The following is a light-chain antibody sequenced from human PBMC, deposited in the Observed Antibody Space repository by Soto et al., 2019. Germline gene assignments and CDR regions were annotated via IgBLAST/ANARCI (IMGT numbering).Light chain of an antibody. V-gene: IGKV1-39*01. Sequence: DIQMTQSPSSLSASVGDRVTITCRASQSISSYLNWYQQNPGKAPKLLIYAASSLQSRVASRFSGSGSGTDFTLTISSLQPEDFANYYCQQSYSTPWTFGQGTKVEIK. CDR3: QQSYSTPWT. J-gene: IGKJ1*01. CDR2: AAS. CDR1: QSISSY.